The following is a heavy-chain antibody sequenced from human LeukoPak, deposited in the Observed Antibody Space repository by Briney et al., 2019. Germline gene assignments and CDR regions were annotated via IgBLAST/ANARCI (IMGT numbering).Heavy chain of an antibody. Sequence: GGSLRLSCAASGFTISNYWMHWVRQAPGKGLVWVSRINSDGSSTSYADSVNGRFTISRDNAKSTLYLQMNSLRAEDTAVYYCARDRAGFGEQLDYWGQGTLVTVSS. CDR1: GFTISNYW. CDR3: ARDRAGFGEQLDY. J-gene: IGHJ4*02. V-gene: IGHV3-74*01. CDR2: INSDGSST. D-gene: IGHD3-10*01.